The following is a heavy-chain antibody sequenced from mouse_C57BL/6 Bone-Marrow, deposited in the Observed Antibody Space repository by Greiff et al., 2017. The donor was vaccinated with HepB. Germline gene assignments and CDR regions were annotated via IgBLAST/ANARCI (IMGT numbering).Heavy chain of an antibody. CDR3: ANWDGAWFAY. Sequence: VQLQQSGPELVKPGASVKISCKASGYTFTDYYMNWVKQSHGKSLEWIGDINPNNGGTSYNQKFKGKATLTVDKSSSTAYMELRSLTSEDSAVYYCANWDGAWFAYWGQGTLVTVSA. J-gene: IGHJ3*01. D-gene: IGHD4-1*01. V-gene: IGHV1-26*01. CDR2: INPNNGGT. CDR1: GYTFTDYY.